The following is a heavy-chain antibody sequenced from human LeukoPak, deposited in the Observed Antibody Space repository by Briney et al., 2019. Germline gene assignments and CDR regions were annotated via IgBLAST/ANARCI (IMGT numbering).Heavy chain of an antibody. J-gene: IGHJ4*02. D-gene: IGHD6-6*01. V-gene: IGHV4-34*01. CDR3: ARGDLAARRVDY. CDR2: INHSGST. CDR1: GGSFSGYY. Sequence: KTSETLSLTCAASGGSFSGYYWSWIRQPPGKGLEWIGEINHSGSTNYNPSLKSRVTISVDTSKNQFSLKLSSVTAADTAVYYCARGDLAARRVDYWGQGTLVTVSS.